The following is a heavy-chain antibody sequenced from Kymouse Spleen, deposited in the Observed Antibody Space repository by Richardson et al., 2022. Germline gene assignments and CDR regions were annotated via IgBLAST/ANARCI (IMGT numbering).Heavy chain of an antibody. CDR1: GFTFSSYS. V-gene: IGHV3-21*03. Sequence: EVQLVESGGGLVKPGGSLRLSCAASGFTFSSYSMNWVRQAPGKGLEWVSSISSSSSYIYYADSVKGRFTISRDNAKNSLYLQMNSLRAEDTAVYYCARDRDIVATPSYYYYYYGMDVWGQGTTVTVSS. CDR2: ISSSSSYI. J-gene: IGHJ6*02. CDR3: ARDRDIVATPSYYYYYYGMDV. D-gene: IGHD5-12*01.